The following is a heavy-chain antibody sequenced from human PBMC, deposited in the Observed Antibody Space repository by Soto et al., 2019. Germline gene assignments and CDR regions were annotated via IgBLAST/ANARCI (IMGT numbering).Heavy chain of an antibody. Sequence: QIQLTESGGGLVQPGGSLTISCEASGFTFMDYFMSWVRQAPGKGLEWIAYISSSSRNIFYADSVKGRFTISRDNAKYSLFLHMSDLRADDTAAYYCVRDVIPYYDFYNAYLHWGQGTLVTVSS. D-gene: IGHD3-16*01. J-gene: IGHJ4*02. CDR2: ISSSSRNI. V-gene: IGHV3-11*01. CDR3: VRDVIPYYDFYNAYLH. CDR1: GFTFMDYF.